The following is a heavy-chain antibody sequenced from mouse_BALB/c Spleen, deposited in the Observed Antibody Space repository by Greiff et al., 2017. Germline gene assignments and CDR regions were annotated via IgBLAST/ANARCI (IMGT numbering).Heavy chain of an antibody. Sequence: QVHVKQSGPELVRPGVSVKISCKGSGYTFTDYAMHWVKQSHAKSLEWIGVISTYYGNTNYNQKFKGKATMTVDKSSSTAYMELARLTSEDSAIYYCARWGLRQDWYFDVWGAGTTVTVSS. J-gene: IGHJ1*01. D-gene: IGHD2-2*01. V-gene: IGHV1-67*01. CDR2: ISTYYGNT. CDR1: GYTFTDYA. CDR3: ARWGLRQDWYFDV.